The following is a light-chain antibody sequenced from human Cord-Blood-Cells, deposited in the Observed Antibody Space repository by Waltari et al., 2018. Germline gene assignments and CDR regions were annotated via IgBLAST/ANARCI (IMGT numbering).Light chain of an antibody. V-gene: IGKV1-39*01. J-gene: IGKJ1*01. CDR1: QSISSY. CDR3: QQSYSTPWT. CDR2: AAS. Sequence: DIQMTQSPPSLSASVGDRATITCRASQSISSYLNWYQQKPGKAPKLLIYAASSLQSGVPSRFSGSGSGTDFTLTISSLQPEDFATYYCQQSYSTPWTFGQGTKVEIK.